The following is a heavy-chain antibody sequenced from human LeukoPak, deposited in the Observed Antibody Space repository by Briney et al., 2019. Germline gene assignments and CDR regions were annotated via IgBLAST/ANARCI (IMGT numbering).Heavy chain of an antibody. D-gene: IGHD3-10*01. CDR2: ILTSGST. V-gene: IGHV4-4*07. Sequence: SETLSLTCTVSGGSISTYYWSWIRQPADKGLEWLGRILTSGSTIYNPSLKSRLTMSVDMSKNHLSLRLSSVTAADTAVYYCAADSGSGNYHYWGQGTLVTVSS. J-gene: IGHJ4*02. CDR1: GGSISTYY. CDR3: AADSGSGNYHY.